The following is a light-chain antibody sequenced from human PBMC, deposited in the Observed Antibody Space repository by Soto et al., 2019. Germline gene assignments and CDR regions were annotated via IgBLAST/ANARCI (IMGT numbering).Light chain of an antibody. CDR1: QDISNY. V-gene: IGKV1-33*01. CDR3: QQYDNLPLT. J-gene: IGKJ3*01. Sequence: DIRMTQSPSSLSASVGDRVTINCQASQDISNYLNWYQQKPGKAPKLLIYDASNLETGVPSRFSGSGSGTDFTFTISSLQPEDIATYYCQQYDNLPLTFGPGTKVDIK. CDR2: DAS.